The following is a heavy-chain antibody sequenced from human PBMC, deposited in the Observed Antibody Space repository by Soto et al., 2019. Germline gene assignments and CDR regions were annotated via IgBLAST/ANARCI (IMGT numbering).Heavy chain of an antibody. CDR2: IIPIFGTA. CDR1: GGTFSSYA. CDR3: ASDLSSGSLLGYYGMDV. J-gene: IGHJ6*02. Sequence: SVKVSCKASGGTFSSYAISWVRQAPGQGLEWMGGIIPIFGTANYAQKFQGRVTITADESTSTAYMELSSLRSEDTAVYYCASDLSSGSLLGYYGMDVWGQGTTVTV. D-gene: IGHD6-19*01. V-gene: IGHV1-69*13.